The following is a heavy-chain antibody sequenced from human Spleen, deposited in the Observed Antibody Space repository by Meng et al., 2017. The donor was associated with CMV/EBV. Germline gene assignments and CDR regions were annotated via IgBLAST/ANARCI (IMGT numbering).Heavy chain of an antibody. J-gene: IGHJ4*02. CDR3: AREGDCSGGSCTFDY. Sequence: GGSLRLSCAASGFTFSSYWTSWVRQAPGKGLEWVANIKQDGSEKYYVDSVKGRFTISRDNAKNSLYLQMNSLRAEDTAVYHCAREGDCSGGSCTFDYWGQGTLVTVSS. CDR2: IKQDGSEK. CDR1: GFTFSSYW. D-gene: IGHD2-15*01. V-gene: IGHV3-7*01.